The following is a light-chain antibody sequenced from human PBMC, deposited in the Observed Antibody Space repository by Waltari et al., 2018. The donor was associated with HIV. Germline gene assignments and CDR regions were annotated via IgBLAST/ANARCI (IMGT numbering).Light chain of an antibody. CDR2: VVS. J-gene: IGLJ3*02. CDR1: TKDVGNYDY. Sequence: QSALTQPASVSGSPGQSITISCTGTTKDVGNYDYVSWYQHRPGKAPKLMIYVVSNRPSGVSGRFSGSNAGNTASLSISGLQAEDEADYFCTSYRTYGTLVFGGGTKLTVL. CDR3: TSYRTYGTLV. V-gene: IGLV2-14*01.